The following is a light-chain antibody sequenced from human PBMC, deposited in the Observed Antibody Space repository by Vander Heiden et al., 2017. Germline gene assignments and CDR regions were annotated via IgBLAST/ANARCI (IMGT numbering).Light chain of an antibody. CDR2: KDS. V-gene: IGLV3-25*03. CDR3: QSADSSGTYVV. J-gene: IGLJ2*01. CDR1: ALPKQY. Sequence: SYELTQPPSLSVSPGQTARITCPGDALPKQYAYWYQQKPGQAPVLVIYKDSERPSGIPERFSGSSSGTTVTLTIRGVQAEDEADYYCQSADSSGTYVVFGGGTKLTVL.